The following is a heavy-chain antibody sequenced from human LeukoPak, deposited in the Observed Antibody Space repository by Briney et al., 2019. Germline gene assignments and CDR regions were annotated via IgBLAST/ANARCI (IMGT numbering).Heavy chain of an antibody. V-gene: IGHV4-34*01. J-gene: IGHJ6*03. D-gene: IGHD2-15*01. CDR2: IDHSGGT. Sequence: SETLSLTCAVFGGSFSDYFWSWLRQPPGKGLEWIGEIDHSGGTNYNPSLKSRVTISVDTSKNQFSLKVTSVTAADAAVYYCARMRGGGIGYSNYMDVWGKGTTVIVSS. CDR1: GGSFSDYF. CDR3: ARMRGGGIGYSNYMDV.